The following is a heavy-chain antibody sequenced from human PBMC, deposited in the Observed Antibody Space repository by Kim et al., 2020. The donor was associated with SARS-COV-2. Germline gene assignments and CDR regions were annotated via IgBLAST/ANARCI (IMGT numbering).Heavy chain of an antibody. Sequence: ASVKVSCKSSGYTFTSFYMHWVRQAPGQGLEWMGIINPSGGSTSYAQKFQGRVTMTTDTSTSTVYMELSSLRSEDTAVYYCARDGYYDSSGYLGDYYGMDVWGQGTTVTVSS. CDR1: GYTFTSFY. V-gene: IGHV1-46*01. CDR2: INPSGGST. J-gene: IGHJ6*02. D-gene: IGHD3-22*01. CDR3: ARDGYYDSSGYLGDYYGMDV.